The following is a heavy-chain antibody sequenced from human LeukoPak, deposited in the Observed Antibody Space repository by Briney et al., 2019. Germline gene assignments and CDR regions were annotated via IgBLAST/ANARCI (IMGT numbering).Heavy chain of an antibody. CDR1: GFTFSSYW. CDR2: NNSDGSST. CDR3: ARGDMYLGYYYMDV. V-gene: IGHV3-74*01. Sequence: GGSLRLSCAASGFTFSSYWMHWVRQAPGKGLVWVSRNNSDGSSTSYADSVKGRFTISRDNAKNTLYLQMNSLRAEDTAVYYYARGDMYLGYYYMDVWGKGTTVTVSS. D-gene: IGHD2-15*01. J-gene: IGHJ6*03.